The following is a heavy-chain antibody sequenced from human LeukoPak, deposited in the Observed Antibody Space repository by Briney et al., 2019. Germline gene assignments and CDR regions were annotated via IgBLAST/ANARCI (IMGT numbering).Heavy chain of an antibody. CDR1: GYTFTGYY. D-gene: IGHD3-22*01. CDR3: ARTTYYYDSSGYLRY. J-gene: IGHJ4*02. V-gene: IGHV1-2*02. CDR2: INPNSGGT. Sequence: GASVKVSCKASGYTFTGYYMHWVRQAPGQGLEWMGWINPNSGGTNYAQKFQGRVTMTRDTSISTAYMELSRLRSDDTAVYYCARTTYYYDSSGYLRYWGQGTLVTVS.